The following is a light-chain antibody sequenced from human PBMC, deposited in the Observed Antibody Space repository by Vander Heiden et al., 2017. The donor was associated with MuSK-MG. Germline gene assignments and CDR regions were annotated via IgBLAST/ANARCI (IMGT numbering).Light chain of an antibody. CDR2: AAS. Sequence: DIQMTQSPSSLSASVGDRVTITCRASQSISSYLNLYQQKPGKAPKLLIYAASSLQSGVPSRFSGSGSGTDFTLTISSLQPEDFATYYCQQSYSTLLTFGQGTKVEIK. CDR3: QQSYSTLLT. J-gene: IGKJ1*01. V-gene: IGKV1-39*01. CDR1: QSISSY.